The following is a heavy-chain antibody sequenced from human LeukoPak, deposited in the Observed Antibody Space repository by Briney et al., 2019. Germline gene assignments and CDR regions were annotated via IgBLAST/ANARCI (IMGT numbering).Heavy chain of an antibody. Sequence: SETLSLXCTVSGGSISGNYWNWIRQPAGEGLQWIGRIYTSGTTNYNPSLKSRVTMSVDTSKTQFSLKLSSVTAADTAVYYCARGDYYYYMDVWGKGTTVTVSS. J-gene: IGHJ6*03. CDR1: GGSISGNY. CDR3: ARGDYYYYMDV. CDR2: IYTSGTT. V-gene: IGHV4-4*07.